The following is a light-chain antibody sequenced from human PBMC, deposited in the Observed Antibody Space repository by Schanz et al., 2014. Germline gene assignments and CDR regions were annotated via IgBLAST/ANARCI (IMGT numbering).Light chain of an antibody. CDR3: SSYTSSSTWV. CDR1: SSDVGGYNY. V-gene: IGLV2-14*01. CDR2: DVS. J-gene: IGLJ3*02. Sequence: QSALTQPRSVSGSPGQSITISCAGTSSDVGGYNYVSWYQQHPGKAPKLMIYDVSNRPSGVSNRFSGSKSGNTASLTISGXXXEDEADYYCSSYTSSSTWVFGGGTKLTVL.